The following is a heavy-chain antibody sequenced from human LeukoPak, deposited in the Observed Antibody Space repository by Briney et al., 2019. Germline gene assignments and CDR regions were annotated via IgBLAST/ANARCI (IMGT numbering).Heavy chain of an antibody. J-gene: IGHJ4*02. CDR2: IYDSGST. Sequence: SETLSLTCTVSGGSISGYYWSWIRQPPGKGLEWIGYIYDSGSTNYNPSLKGRVTISEDASKNQISLKLSSATAADTAVYYCARGYCSSTSCYPPAYWGQGTLVTVSP. CDR3: ARGYCSSTSCYPPAY. D-gene: IGHD2-2*01. V-gene: IGHV4-59*08. CDR1: GGSISGYY.